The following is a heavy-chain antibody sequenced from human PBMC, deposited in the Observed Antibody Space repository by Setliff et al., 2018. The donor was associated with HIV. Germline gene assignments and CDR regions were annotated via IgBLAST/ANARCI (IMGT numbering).Heavy chain of an antibody. D-gene: IGHD3-16*01. Sequence: PSETLSLTCTVSGGSISSHFWSWIRQPPGKGLEWIGTVSYSGSTNYNPSLKSRVTISVDTSENQFSLTLSSVTAADTAVYYCARRLGATVFYYFDYWGQGTLVTVSS. CDR3: ARRLGATVFYYFDY. V-gene: IGHV4-59*11. CDR2: VSYSGST. J-gene: IGHJ4*02. CDR1: GGSISSHF.